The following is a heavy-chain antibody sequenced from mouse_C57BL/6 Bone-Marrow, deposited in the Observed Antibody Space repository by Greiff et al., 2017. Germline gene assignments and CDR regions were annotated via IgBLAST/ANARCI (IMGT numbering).Heavy chain of an antibody. CDR2: MHPNGGSP. D-gene: IGHD4-1*01. V-gene: IGHV1-64*01. J-gene: IGHJ3*01. CDR3: ARSKNWGSWFAD. Sequence: QVQLQQPGAELVKPGASVKLSCKASGYTFTNYWMHWVKQRPGQGLEWIGMMHPNGGSPDYNEKFKSEATLSVDKSSRTAYLELSSLTSEDSAVYYCARSKNWGSWFADWGQGTLVTVSA. CDR1: GYTFTNYW.